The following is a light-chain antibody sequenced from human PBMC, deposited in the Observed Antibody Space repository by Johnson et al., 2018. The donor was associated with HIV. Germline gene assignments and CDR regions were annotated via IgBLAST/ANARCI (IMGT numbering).Light chain of an antibody. J-gene: IGLJ1*01. Sequence: QSVLTKSPSVSAAPGQKVTISCSGSSSNIGNNYVSWYQQLPGTAPKLLIYDNNKRPSGIPDRFSGSKSGTSATLGITVLQTGDEADYYCGTWDTSLSGGGVLGTGTKVTV. CDR3: GTWDTSLSGGGV. CDR1: SSNIGNNY. V-gene: IGLV1-51*01. CDR2: DNN.